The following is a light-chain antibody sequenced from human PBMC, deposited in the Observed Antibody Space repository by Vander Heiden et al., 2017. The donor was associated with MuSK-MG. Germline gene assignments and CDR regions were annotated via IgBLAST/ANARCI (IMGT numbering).Light chain of an antibody. J-gene: IGLJ3*02. CDR3: AAVDNSINTWV. V-gene: IGLV1-36*01. CDR1: SNNGGSYP. Sequence: QSGLTQEASVSGTVGQKVTLSCPGNSNNGGSYPVGWYQLIARGAPNTVMVENALPSGSPVRFSGSVSGPTASVTISGLQPEEEADYYCAAVDNSINTWVFGGGTKLTVL. CDR2: ENA.